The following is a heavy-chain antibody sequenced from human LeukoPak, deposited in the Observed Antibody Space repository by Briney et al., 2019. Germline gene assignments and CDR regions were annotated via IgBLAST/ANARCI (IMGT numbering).Heavy chain of an antibody. CDR3: ARVGCSGGSCYSVHFDY. CDR2: IYYSGST. V-gene: IGHV4-30-4*01. CDR1: GGSISSGDYY. Sequence: SETLSLTCTVSGGSISSGDYYWSWIRQPPGKGLEWIGYIYYSGSTYYNPSLKSRVTISVDPSKNQFSLKLSSVTAADTAVYYCARVGCSGGSCYSVHFDYWGQGTLVTVSS. D-gene: IGHD2-15*01. J-gene: IGHJ4*02.